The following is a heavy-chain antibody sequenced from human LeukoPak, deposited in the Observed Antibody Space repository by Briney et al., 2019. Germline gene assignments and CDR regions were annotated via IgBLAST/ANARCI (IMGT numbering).Heavy chain of an antibody. J-gene: IGHJ6*02. CDR1: GFNLSTYW. CDR3: ARDPGYYYYGMDV. Sequence: WGSLRLSCAVTGFNLSTYWIHWVRHSPERGLEWVASINGEGSRISYADSVRGRFTISRDNANNTAYLQMNSLRAEDTALYYCARDPGYYYYGMDVGGQGTTVVVSS. CDR2: INGEGSRI. V-gene: IGHV3-74*01.